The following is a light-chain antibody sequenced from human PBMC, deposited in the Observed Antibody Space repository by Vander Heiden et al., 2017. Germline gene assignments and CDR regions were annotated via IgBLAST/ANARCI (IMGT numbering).Light chain of an antibody. V-gene: IGKV1-33*01. CDR1: QDIRHY. J-gene: IGKJ5*01. CDR3: QQYDDFPLT. CDR2: DAY. Sequence: DVQLTQSPSPLSASVGDRVTITCQASQDIRHYLNWYQQKVGKAPQLLISDAYDLQTGVPTRFSGDRSGTHFTFTISSLQPEDIATYYCQQYDDFPLTFGQGTRLDI.